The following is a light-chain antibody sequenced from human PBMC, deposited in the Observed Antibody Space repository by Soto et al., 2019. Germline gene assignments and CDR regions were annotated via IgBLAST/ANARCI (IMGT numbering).Light chain of an antibody. CDR2: TDY. CDR3: ASWDDSLSGGV. Sequence: QSVLTQPPSASGTPEQRVIISCSGSNSNIGTYTVNWYQQLPGTAPKLLIYTDYQRPSGVPDRFSGSRSGTSASLAIRGLQSEDEADYYCASWDDSLSGGVFGGGTKLTVL. CDR1: NSNIGTYT. V-gene: IGLV1-44*01. J-gene: IGLJ3*02.